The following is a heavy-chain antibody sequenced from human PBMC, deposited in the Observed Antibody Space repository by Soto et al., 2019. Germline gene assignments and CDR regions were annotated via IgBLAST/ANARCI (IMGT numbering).Heavy chain of an antibody. CDR3: AAGYSSGWYHY. CDR1: GGSISSYY. J-gene: IGHJ4*02. Sequence: SETLSLTCTVSGGSISSYYWSWIRQPPGKALEWIGYIYYSGSTNYNPSLKSRVTISVDTSKNQFSLKLSSVTAADTAVYYCAAGYSSGWYHYWGQGTLVTVSS. V-gene: IGHV4-59*01. CDR2: IYYSGST. D-gene: IGHD6-19*01.